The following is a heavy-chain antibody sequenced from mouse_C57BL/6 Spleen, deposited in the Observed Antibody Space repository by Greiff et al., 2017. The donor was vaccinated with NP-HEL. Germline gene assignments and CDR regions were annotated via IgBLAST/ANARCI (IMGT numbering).Heavy chain of an antibody. V-gene: IGHV1-64*01. CDR3: ARRHYYGSSPYFDV. Sequence: QVQLQQPGAELVKPGASVKLSCKASGYTFTSYWMHWVKQRPGQGLEWIGMIHPNSGSTNYNEKFKSKATLTVDKSSSTAYMQLSSLTSEDSAVYYCARRHYYGSSPYFDVWGTGTTVTVSS. D-gene: IGHD1-1*01. CDR1: GYTFTSYW. J-gene: IGHJ1*03. CDR2: IHPNSGST.